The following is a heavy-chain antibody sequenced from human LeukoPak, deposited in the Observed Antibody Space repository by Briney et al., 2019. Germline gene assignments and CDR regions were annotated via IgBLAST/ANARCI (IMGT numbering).Heavy chain of an antibody. CDR1: GGSIRGSSYY. J-gene: IGHJ5*02. Sequence: TSETLSLTCTVSGGSIRGSSYYWVWIRQPPGKGLEGIGTIYYSGSTYYNPSLKSRVTVSADTSKNQWSLKVRSVTAADTAVYYCARSSGVVIHNWFDPWGQGTLVTVSS. D-gene: IGHD3-3*01. CDR2: IYYSGST. V-gene: IGHV4-39*01. CDR3: ARSSGVVIHNWFDP.